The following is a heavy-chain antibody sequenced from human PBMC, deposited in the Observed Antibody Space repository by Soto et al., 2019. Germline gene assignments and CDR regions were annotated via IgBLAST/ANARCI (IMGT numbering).Heavy chain of an antibody. V-gene: IGHV4-61*03. J-gene: IGHJ6*02. D-gene: IGHD3-10*01. Sequence: PSETLSLTWTVCGVSVSSASYYWSWIRQHPGKGLEWLGYIYYTGSTKYNPSLKPRVTISVDTPRNHFSLSLTSVSAAVTAVYYCARVFGFGGMDVWGQGTTVTVSS. CDR3: ARVFGFGGMDV. CDR2: IYYTGST. CDR1: GVSVSSASYY.